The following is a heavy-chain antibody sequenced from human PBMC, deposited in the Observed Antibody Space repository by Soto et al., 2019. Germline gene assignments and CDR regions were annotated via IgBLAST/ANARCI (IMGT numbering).Heavy chain of an antibody. J-gene: IGHJ6*02. Sequence: GGSLRLSCAASGFTSSSYAMSWVRQAPGKGLEWVSAISGSGSNTYYADSVKGRFTISRDNAKNSLYLQMNSLRAEDTAVYYCARGPLITIFGVVIDTHYYGMDVWGQGTTVTVSS. D-gene: IGHD3-3*01. CDR3: ARGPLITIFGVVIDTHYYGMDV. CDR2: ISGSGSNT. CDR1: GFTSSSYA. V-gene: IGHV3-23*01.